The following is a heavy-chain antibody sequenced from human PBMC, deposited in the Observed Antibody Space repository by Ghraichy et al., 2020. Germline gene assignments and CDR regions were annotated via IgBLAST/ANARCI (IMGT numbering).Heavy chain of an antibody. D-gene: IGHD6-13*01. CDR2: IKQDGSEK. Sequence: GESLNISCAASGFTFSSYWMSWVRQAPWKGLEWVANIKQDGSEKYYVDSVKGRFTISRDNAKNSLYLQMNSLRAEDTAVYYCARRGSSLYGSYYYYMDVWGKGTTVTVAS. J-gene: IGHJ6*03. V-gene: IGHV3-7*04. CDR1: GFTFSSYW. CDR3: ARRGSSLYGSYYYYMDV.